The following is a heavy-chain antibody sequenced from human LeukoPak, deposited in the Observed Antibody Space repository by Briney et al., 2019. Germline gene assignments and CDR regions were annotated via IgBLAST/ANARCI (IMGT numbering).Heavy chain of an antibody. D-gene: IGHD2-2*01. V-gene: IGHV3-48*02. Sequence: PGGSLRLSCAASGFTFSSYAMSWVRQAPGKGLEWVSYISSSSSYIYYADSVKGRFTISRDNAKNSLYLQMNSLRDEDTAIYYCARDYCSSSICYGGGPYYFAYWGQGALVTVSS. CDR1: GFTFSSYA. CDR2: ISSSSSYI. CDR3: ARDYCSSSICYGGGPYYFAY. J-gene: IGHJ4*02.